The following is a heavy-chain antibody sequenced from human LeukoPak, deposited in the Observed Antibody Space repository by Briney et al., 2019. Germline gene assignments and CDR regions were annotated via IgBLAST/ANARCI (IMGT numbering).Heavy chain of an antibody. J-gene: IGHJ4*02. D-gene: IGHD6-19*01. Sequence: GGSLRLSCAASGFTFSSYAMSWVRQAPGKGLEWVSANSGSGGSTYYADSVKGRFTISRDNSKNTLYLQMNSLRAEDTAVYYCAKDSIAVAAGSYFDYWGQGTLVTVSS. CDR1: GFTFSSYA. CDR2: NSGSGGST. V-gene: IGHV3-23*01. CDR3: AKDSIAVAAGSYFDY.